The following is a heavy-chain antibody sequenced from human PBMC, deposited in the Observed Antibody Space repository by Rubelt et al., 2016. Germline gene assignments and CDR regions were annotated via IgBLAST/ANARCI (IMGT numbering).Heavy chain of an antibody. D-gene: IGHD3-22*01. CDR1: GGSFSGYY. Sequence: QVQLQQWGAGLLKPSETLSLTCAVYGGSFSGYYWTWIRQTPGKGLEWIGEINHSGSSNYNPSLMSRGTRSVDTAKHQFSLTLKSVTAAYTAVYYCARAFYDSSGYNCFDPWGRGTLVTVSS. CDR2: INHSGSS. J-gene: IGHJ5*02. CDR3: ARAFYDSSGYNCFDP. V-gene: IGHV4-34*01.